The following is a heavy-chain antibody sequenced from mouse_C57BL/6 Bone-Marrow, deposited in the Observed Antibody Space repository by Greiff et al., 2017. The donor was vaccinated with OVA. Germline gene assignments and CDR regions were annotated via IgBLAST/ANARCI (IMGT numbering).Heavy chain of an antibody. CDR1: GYTFTSYW. D-gene: IGHD2-4*01. J-gene: IGHJ4*01. Sequence: QVQLQQPGAELVKPGASVKMSCKASGYTFTSYWITWVKQRPGQGLEWIGDIYPGSGSTNYNEKFKSKATLTVDTSSSTAYMQLSSLTSEDSAVYYCAREGVYYDYDCAMDYWGQGTSVTVSS. CDR3: AREGVYYDYDCAMDY. V-gene: IGHV1-55*01. CDR2: IYPGSGST.